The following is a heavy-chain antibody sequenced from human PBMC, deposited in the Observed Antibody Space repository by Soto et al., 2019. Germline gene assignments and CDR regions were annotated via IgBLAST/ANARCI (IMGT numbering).Heavy chain of an antibody. V-gene: IGHV4-59*01. CDR1: GGSISSYY. Sequence: PSETLSLTCTVSGGSISSYYWSWIRQPPGKGLEWIGYSYYSGSTNYNPSLKSRVTISVATSTNTVFLELRSLKSDDTAIYYCARDRLRGYDSSGFYSWGQGTMVTVSS. CDR2: SYYSGST. J-gene: IGHJ4*02. D-gene: IGHD3-22*01. CDR3: ARDRLRGYDSSGFYS.